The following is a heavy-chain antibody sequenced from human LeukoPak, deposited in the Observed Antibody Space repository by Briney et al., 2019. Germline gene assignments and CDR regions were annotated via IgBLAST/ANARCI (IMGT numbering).Heavy chain of an antibody. V-gene: IGHV1-18*01. J-gene: IGHJ4*02. Sequence: GASVKVSCRASGYTFTSYGISWVRQAPGQGLEWMGWISTYNGNTNYAQMLQGRITMTTDTSTSTAYRELRGLRSDDTAVYYCARGKPVYFYGPGSYLASPFDSWGQGTLVTVSS. CDR1: GYTFTSYG. CDR2: ISTYNGNT. CDR3: ARGKPVYFYGPGSYLASPFDS. D-gene: IGHD3-10*01.